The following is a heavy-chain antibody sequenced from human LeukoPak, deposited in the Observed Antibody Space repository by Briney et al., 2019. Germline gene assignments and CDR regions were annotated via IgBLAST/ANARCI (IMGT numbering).Heavy chain of an antibody. CDR1: GYTFTSYY. V-gene: IGHV1-46*01. CDR2: VNPSGGST. Sequence: ASVKVSCEASGYTFTSYYLHWVRQAPGQGLEWMGIVNPSGGSTTYAQKFQGRVTMTKDTSTNTVYLELSSLRSEDTAVYYCARGERIQLWSRNNYFDYWGQGTLVTVSS. CDR3: ARGERIQLWSRNNYFDY. J-gene: IGHJ4*02. D-gene: IGHD5-18*01.